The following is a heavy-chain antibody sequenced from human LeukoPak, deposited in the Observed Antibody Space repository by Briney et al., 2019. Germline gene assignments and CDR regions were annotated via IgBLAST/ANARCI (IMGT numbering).Heavy chain of an antibody. CDR2: IKSNGDGGTT. Sequence: GGSLRLSCEVTGFTLSSYWMSWVRQAPGKGLEWVGRIKSNGDGGTTDYAAPVRGRFAISRDDSENSLYLQMNSLRIEDTAFYYCTWDYAGSWGQGTLVTVSS. V-gene: IGHV3-15*01. D-gene: IGHD4-17*01. CDR1: GFTLSSYW. J-gene: IGHJ5*02. CDR3: TWDYAGS.